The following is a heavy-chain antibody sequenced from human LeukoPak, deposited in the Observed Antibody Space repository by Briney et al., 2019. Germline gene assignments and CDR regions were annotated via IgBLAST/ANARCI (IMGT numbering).Heavy chain of an antibody. CDR3: ARDFGSAGDSTNFFDY. J-gene: IGHJ4*02. CDR1: GGSISSYY. D-gene: IGHD6-13*01. CDR2: IYYSRST. V-gene: IGHV4-59*01. Sequence: PSETLSLTCTVSGGSISSYYWNWIRQPPGKGLEWIWYIYYSRSTNYNPSLKSRVSISVDTSKNQLSLKLSSVTAADTAVYYCARDFGSAGDSTNFFDYWGQGTLVTVSS.